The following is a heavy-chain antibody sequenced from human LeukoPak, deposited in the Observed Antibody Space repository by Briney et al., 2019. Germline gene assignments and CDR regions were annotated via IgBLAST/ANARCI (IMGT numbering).Heavy chain of an antibody. CDR1: GFTFSSYG. J-gene: IGHJ4*01. V-gene: IGHV3-30*18. CDR3: AKDLAPDSSGYYYAFDY. D-gene: IGHD3-22*01. Sequence: GGSLRLSCAASGFTFSSYGMHWVRQAPGKGLELVAVISYDGSNKYYADSVKGRFTISRDNSKNTLYLQMNSLRAEDTAVYYCAKDLAPDSSGYYYAFDYWGHGTLVTVSS. CDR2: ISYDGSNK.